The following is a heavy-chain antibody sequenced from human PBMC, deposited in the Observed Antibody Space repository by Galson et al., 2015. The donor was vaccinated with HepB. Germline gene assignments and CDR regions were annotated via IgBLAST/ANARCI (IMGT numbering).Heavy chain of an antibody. CDR1: GFTFTTYA. Sequence: SLRLSCAASGFTFTTYAMTWVRQAPGKGLEWVSAISGSSGTYYADSVKGRFTISRDNSKNTLYLQMNSLRDEDTAVYYCAKDLRAYSSGWIDYWGQGILVTVS. CDR2: ISGSSGT. CDR3: AKDLRAYSSGWIDY. J-gene: IGHJ4*02. V-gene: IGHV3-23*01. D-gene: IGHD6-19*01.